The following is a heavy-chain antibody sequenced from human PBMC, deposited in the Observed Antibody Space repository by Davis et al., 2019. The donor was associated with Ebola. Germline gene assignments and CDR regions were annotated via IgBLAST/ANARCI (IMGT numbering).Heavy chain of an antibody. CDR2: ISSSGSTI. CDR1: GFTFSSYE. CDR3: AIPDCSGANCYSVYIKN. J-gene: IGHJ4*02. D-gene: IGHD2-15*01. V-gene: IGHV3-48*03. Sequence: PGGSLRLSCAASGFTFSSYEMNWVRQAPGKGLEWVSYISSSGSTIYYADSVKGRFTISRDNAKNSLYLQMNSLRAEDTAVYYCAIPDCSGANCYSVYIKNWGQGTLVTVSS.